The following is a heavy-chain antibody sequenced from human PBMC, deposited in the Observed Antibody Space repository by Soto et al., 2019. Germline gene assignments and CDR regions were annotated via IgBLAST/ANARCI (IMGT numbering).Heavy chain of an antibody. CDR3: AIRGEYSSSWYDAFDI. J-gene: IGHJ3*02. CDR2: IYPGDSDT. Sequence: GESLKISCKGSGYSFTSYWIGWVRQMPGKGLEGMGIIYPGDSDTRYSPSFQGQVTISAYKSISTAYLQRSSLKASDPAMYYCAIRGEYSSSWYDAFDIWGQGTMVTVSS. V-gene: IGHV5-51*01. D-gene: IGHD6-13*01. CDR1: GYSFTSYW.